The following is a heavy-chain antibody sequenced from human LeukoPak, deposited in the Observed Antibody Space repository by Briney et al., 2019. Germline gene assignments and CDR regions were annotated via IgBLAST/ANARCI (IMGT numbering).Heavy chain of an antibody. J-gene: IGHJ4*02. D-gene: IGHD6-19*01. CDR1: GFTFSTYS. CDR3: ARDFPWAVAGSID. V-gene: IGHV3-48*02. CDR2: IDSRSTI. Sequence: GGSLRLSCAASGFTFSTYSMNWVRQGPGKGLEWVSYIDSRSTIYYADSVKGRFTISRDNAKNSLYLQMNSLRDEDTAVYYCARDFPWAVAGSIDWGQGTLVTVSS.